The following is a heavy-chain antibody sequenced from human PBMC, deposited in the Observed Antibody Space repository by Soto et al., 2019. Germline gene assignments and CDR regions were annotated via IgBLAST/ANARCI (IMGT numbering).Heavy chain of an antibody. Sequence: SGPTLVNPTQTLTLTFTFSGFSLSTSGMCVSWIRQPPGKALEWLARIDWDDDKYYSTSLKTRLTISKDTSKNQLVLTMTNMDPVDTATYYCAHLAWKEMWPRAPVVNWGQGTPVTVSS. J-gene: IGHJ4*02. D-gene: IGHD1-1*01. V-gene: IGHV2-70*12. CDR3: AHLAWKEMWPRAPVVN. CDR1: GFSLSTSGMC. CDR2: IDWDDDK.